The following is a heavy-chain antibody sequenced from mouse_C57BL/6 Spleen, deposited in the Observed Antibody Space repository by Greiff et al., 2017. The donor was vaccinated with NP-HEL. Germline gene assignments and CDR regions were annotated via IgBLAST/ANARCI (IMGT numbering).Heavy chain of an antibody. J-gene: IGHJ2*01. CDR1: GYTFTSYW. CDR2: IDPSDSYT. V-gene: IGHV1-50*01. D-gene: IGHD2-4*01. Sequence: QVQLQQSGAELARPGASVKLSCKASGYTFTSYWMQWVKQRPGQGLEWIGEIDPSDSYTNYNQKFKGKATLTVDTSSSTAYMQLSSLTSEDSAVYYCARRRDYDYDGYWGQGTTLTVSS. CDR3: ARRRDYDYDGY.